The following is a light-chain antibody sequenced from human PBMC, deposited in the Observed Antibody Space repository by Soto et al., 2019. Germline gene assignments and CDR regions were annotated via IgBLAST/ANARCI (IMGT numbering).Light chain of an antibody. CDR2: AAS. CDR1: QSISTY. CDR3: QKYNNWPLT. J-gene: IGKJ4*01. V-gene: IGKV1-39*02. Sequence: DIQLAQSPSSLSASVGDRVTITCRASQSISTYLNWYQQKPGTAPKVLIYAASSLQSGVPSRFSGSGSGTEFTLTISSLQSEDFAVYYCQKYNNWPLTFGGGTKVDIK.